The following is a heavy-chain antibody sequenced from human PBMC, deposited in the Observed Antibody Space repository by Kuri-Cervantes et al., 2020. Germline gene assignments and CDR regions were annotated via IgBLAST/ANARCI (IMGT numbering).Heavy chain of an antibody. CDR1: GFTFSSYW. J-gene: IGHJ4*02. CDR3: ARAGYGSSKFDY. D-gene: IGHD6-6*01. V-gene: IGHV3-7*02. CDR2: IKQDGSEK. Sequence: GESLKISCAASGFTFSSYWMSWVRQAPGKGLEWVANIKQDGSEKYYVDSVKGRFTISRDNAKNSLYLQMNSLRAEDTAVYYCARAGYGSSKFDYWGQGILVTVSS.